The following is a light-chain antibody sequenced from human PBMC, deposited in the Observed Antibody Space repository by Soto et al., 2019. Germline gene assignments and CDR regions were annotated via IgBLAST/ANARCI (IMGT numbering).Light chain of an antibody. CDR2: DVK. Sequence: QSALTQPRSVSGSPGQSVTISCTGNSSDVGGYSYVSWYQQHPGKAPKLMMYDVKTRPSGIPDRFSGSKSGNTASLTISGLQAEDEAGYYCLSYAGSYTFVFGSGTKVTVL. J-gene: IGLJ1*01. V-gene: IGLV2-11*01. CDR3: LSYAGSYTFV. CDR1: SSDVGGYSY.